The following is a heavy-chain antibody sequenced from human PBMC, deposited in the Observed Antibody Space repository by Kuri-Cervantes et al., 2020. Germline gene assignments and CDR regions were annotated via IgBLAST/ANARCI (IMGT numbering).Heavy chain of an antibody. D-gene: IGHD6-19*01. CDR2: INPSGGST. Sequence: ASVKVSCKASGYTFTSYYMHWVRQAPGQGLEWMGIINPSGGSTSYAPKFQGRVTMTTDTSTSTAYMELRSLRSDDTAVYYCARAYSSDWDYDYWGQGTLVTVSS. V-gene: IGHV1-46*01. CDR3: ARAYSSDWDYDY. J-gene: IGHJ4*02. CDR1: GYTFTSYY.